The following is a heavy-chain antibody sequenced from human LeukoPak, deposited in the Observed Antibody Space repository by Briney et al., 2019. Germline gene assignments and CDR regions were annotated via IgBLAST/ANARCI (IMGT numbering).Heavy chain of an antibody. CDR2: ISAYNGNT. J-gene: IGHJ4*02. CDR3: ARDGIRYYGSGSYYNEEPRD. V-gene: IGHV1-18*04. D-gene: IGHD3-10*01. CDR1: GYTFTSYG. Sequence: ASVKVSCKASGYTFTSYGISWVRQAPGQGLEWMGWISAYNGNTNYAQKLQGRVTMTTDTSTSTAYMELRSLRSDDTAVYYCARDGIRYYGSGSYYNEEPRDWGQGTLVTVSS.